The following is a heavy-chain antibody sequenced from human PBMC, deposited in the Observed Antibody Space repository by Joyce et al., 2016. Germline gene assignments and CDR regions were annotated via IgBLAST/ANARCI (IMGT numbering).Heavy chain of an antibody. V-gene: IGHV4-34*01. D-gene: IGHD7-27*01. CDR2: INHSGST. CDR3: ARGPRSNWGLVWFDP. CDR1: GGSFSGYY. J-gene: IGHJ5*02. Sequence: QVQLQQWGAGLLKPSENLSLTCAVYGGSFSGYYWSWIRQPPGKGLEWIGEINHSGSTNYNPSLKSRVTISVDTSKNQFSLKLSSVTAADTAVYYCARGPRSNWGLVWFDPWGQGTLVTVSS.